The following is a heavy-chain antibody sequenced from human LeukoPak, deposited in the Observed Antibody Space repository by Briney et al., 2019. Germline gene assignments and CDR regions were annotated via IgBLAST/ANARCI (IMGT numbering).Heavy chain of an antibody. CDR3: ARGIRSSWYVYYYMDV. V-gene: IGHV1-2*02. CDR1: GYTFTAYY. CDR2: INPNSGGT. Sequence: GASVKVSCKAPGYTFTAYYMHWVRQAPGQGLEWMGWINPNSGGTNYAQKFQGRVTMTRDTSISTAYMELSRLRSDDTAVYYCARGIRSSWYVYYYMDVWGKGTTVTVSS. J-gene: IGHJ6*03. D-gene: IGHD6-13*01.